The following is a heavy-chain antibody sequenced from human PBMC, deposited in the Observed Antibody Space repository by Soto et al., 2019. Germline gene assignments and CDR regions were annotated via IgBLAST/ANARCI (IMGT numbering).Heavy chain of an antibody. D-gene: IGHD4-17*01. CDR1: GGSISSGGYS. V-gene: IGHV4-30-2*01. Sequence: SETLSLTCAVSGGSISSGGYSWSWIRQPPGKGLEWIGYIYHSGSTYYNPSLKSRVTISVDRSKNQFSLKLSSVTAADTAVYYCARGSAMTTGRMDAWVQGTTVTVSS. CDR2: IYHSGST. CDR3: ARGSAMTTGRMDA. J-gene: IGHJ6*02.